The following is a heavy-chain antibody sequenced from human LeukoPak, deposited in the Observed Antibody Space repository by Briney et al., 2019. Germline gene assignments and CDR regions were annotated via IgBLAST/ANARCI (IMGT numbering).Heavy chain of an antibody. V-gene: IGHV3-23*01. CDR1: GFTFSSYA. CDR2: ISGSGGNT. J-gene: IGHJ4*02. Sequence: GGSLRLSCAASGFTFSSYAMSWVRQAPGKGLEWVSAISGSGGNTYFADSVKGRFTISRDNAKNSLYLQMNSRRAEDTAVYYCARDYGGSSPFDYWGQGTLVTVSS. D-gene: IGHD4-23*01. CDR3: ARDYGGSSPFDY.